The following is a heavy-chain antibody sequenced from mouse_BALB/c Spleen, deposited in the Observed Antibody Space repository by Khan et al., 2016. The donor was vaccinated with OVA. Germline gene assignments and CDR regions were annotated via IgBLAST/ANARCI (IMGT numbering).Heavy chain of an antibody. J-gene: IGHJ1*01. D-gene: IGHD1-1*02. V-gene: IGHV9-3-1*01. Sequence: QIQLVQSGPELKKPGETVKISCKASGYTFTNYGMNWVKQAPGKGLKWMSWINTYTGEPTYADDFKGRFAFSLETSASTAYLQINNLKNEDTATYFCASGGYWYFDVWGAGTTVTVSS. CDR1: GYTFTNYG. CDR2: INTYTGEP. CDR3: ASGGYWYFDV.